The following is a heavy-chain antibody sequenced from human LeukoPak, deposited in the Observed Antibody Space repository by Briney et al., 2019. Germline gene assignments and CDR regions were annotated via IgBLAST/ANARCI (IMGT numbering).Heavy chain of an antibody. CDR1: GDSVSSNSAA. CDR2: TYYRSKWYS. D-gene: IGHD6-13*01. J-gene: IGHJ5*02. Sequence: SQTLSLTCAISGDSVSSNSAAWIWIRQSPSRGLEWLGRTYYRSKWYSDYAVSVKSRITINPDTSKNQFSLQLNSVTPEDTAVYYCARTTRDSSSWYNWFDPWGQGTLVPVSS. CDR3: ARTTRDSSSWYNWFDP. V-gene: IGHV6-1*01.